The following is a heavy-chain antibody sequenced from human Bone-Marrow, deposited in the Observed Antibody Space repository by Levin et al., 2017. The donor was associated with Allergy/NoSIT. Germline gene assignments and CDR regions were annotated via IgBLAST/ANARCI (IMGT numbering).Heavy chain of an antibody. V-gene: IGHV3-33*01. D-gene: IGHD3-10*02. CDR3: ARDVGAYNFRGLDY. Sequence: GGSLRLSCVASGFIFSNYGMHWVRQAPGKGLEWVAVIWYSGSNKFYGDSVKGRFSISRDNSKDTLYLEINNLSADDTAVYYCARDVGAYNFRGLDYWGQGTLVTVSS. J-gene: IGHJ4*02. CDR1: GFIFSNYG. CDR2: IWYSGSNK.